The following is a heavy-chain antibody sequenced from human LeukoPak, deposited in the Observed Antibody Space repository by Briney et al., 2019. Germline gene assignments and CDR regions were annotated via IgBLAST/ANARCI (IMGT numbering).Heavy chain of an antibody. CDR1: GYSFTSYW. Sequence: GESLKISCKGSGYSFTSYWISWVRQMPGKGLEWMGRIDPSDSYTNYSPSFQGHVTILADKSISTAYLQWSSLKASDTAMYYCARRCSSSSCPFEYWGQGTLVTVSS. V-gene: IGHV5-10-1*01. D-gene: IGHD2-2*01. J-gene: IGHJ4*02. CDR3: ARRCSSSSCPFEY. CDR2: IDPSDSYT.